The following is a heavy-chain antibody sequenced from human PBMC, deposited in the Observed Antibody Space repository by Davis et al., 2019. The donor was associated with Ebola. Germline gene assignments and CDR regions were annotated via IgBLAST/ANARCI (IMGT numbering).Heavy chain of an antibody. J-gene: IGHJ4*02. Sequence: GESLKISCAASGFTFSSYWMSWVRQAPGKGLEWVANIKEDGCEKYYVDSVKGRFTISRDNAKNSLYLQMNSLRAEDTAAYYCARTRYSSSWFVGDCDYWGQGTLVSVSS. V-gene: IGHV3-7*03. CDR1: GFTFSSYW. CDR3: ARTRYSSSWFVGDCDY. D-gene: IGHD6-13*01. CDR2: IKEDGCEK.